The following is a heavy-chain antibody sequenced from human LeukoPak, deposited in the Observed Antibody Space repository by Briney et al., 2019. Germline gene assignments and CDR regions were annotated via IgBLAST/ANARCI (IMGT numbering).Heavy chain of an antibody. Sequence: PGGSLRRSCTASGFTLSSYEMSWIRQAPGKGLEWVSSIDYSGGSTHYADSVMGRFTISRDNAKNSLYLQMNSLRAEDTAVYYCARRGGYYYYYMDVWGKGTTVTISS. D-gene: IGHD3-16*01. CDR1: GFTLSSYE. J-gene: IGHJ6*03. CDR2: IDYSGGST. V-gene: IGHV3-23*01. CDR3: ARRGGYYYYYMDV.